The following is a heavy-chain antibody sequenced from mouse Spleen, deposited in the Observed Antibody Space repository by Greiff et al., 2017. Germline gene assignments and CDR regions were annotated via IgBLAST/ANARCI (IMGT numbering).Heavy chain of an antibody. CDR3: ARSEYSNYGAMDY. CDR2: INPYNGGT. V-gene: IGHV1-19*01. J-gene: IGHJ4*01. CDR1: GYTFTDYY. D-gene: IGHD2-5*01. Sequence: EVQLQQSGPVLVKPGASVKMSCKASGYTFTDYYMNWVKQSHGKSLEWIGVINPYNGGTSYNQKFKGKATLTVDKSSSTAYMELNSLTSEDSAVYYCARSEYSNYGAMDYWGQGTSVTVSS.